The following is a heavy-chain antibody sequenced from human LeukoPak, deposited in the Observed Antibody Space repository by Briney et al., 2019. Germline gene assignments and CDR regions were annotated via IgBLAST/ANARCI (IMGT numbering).Heavy chain of an antibody. D-gene: IGHD5-12*01. CDR3: ARDYGIVATGLYGLHFDY. CDR2: IWYDGSNK. V-gene: IGHV3-33*01. J-gene: IGHJ4*02. Sequence: PGGSLRLSCAASGFTFSSYGMHWVRQAPGKGLEWVAVIWYDGSNKYYADSVKGRFTISRDNSKNTLYLQMNSLRAEDTAVYYCARDYGIVATGLYGLHFDYWGQGTLVTVSS. CDR1: GFTFSSYG.